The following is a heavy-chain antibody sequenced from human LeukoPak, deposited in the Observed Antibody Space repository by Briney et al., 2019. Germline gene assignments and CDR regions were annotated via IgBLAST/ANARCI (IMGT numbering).Heavy chain of an antibody. D-gene: IGHD4-17*01. V-gene: IGHV4-39*07. CDR2: IYYSGST. J-gene: IGHJ4*02. Sequence: SETLSLTCTVSGGSISSSSYYWGWIRQPPGKGLEWIGSIYYSGSTYYNPSLKSRVTISVDTSKNQFSLKLSSVTAADTAVYYCARGRRTTVRYYFDYWGQGTLVTVSS. CDR1: GGSISSSSYY. CDR3: ARGRRTTVRYYFDY.